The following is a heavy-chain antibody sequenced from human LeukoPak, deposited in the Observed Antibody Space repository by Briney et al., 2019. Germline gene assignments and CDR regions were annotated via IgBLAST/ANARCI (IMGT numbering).Heavy chain of an antibody. CDR1: GNTFTSD. CDR3: ARGAVSGDCTDGSCYHFDI. V-gene: IGHV1-8*01. CDR2: MNAKSGNA. J-gene: IGHJ3*02. D-gene: IGHD2-15*01. Sequence: ASVKVSCKASGNTFTSDINWVRQATGQGLEWMGWMNAKSGNADYSPKFQGRVTMSRDISITTAYMELSSLRSEDTAVYYCARGAVSGDCTDGSCYHFDIGAQGTMVIVSS.